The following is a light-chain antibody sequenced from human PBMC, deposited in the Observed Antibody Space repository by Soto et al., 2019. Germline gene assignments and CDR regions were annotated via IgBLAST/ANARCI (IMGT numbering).Light chain of an antibody. Sequence: QSALTQPPSASGSPGQSVTISCTGTSSDVGGYNYVSWYQQHPGKVPKLMIYEVNKPPSGVPDRFSGSKSGNTSSLTVSGLPDEDEADYYCTSYAGGNNVFGTGTKLTVL. CDR3: TSYAGGNNV. J-gene: IGLJ1*01. CDR1: SSDVGGYNY. V-gene: IGLV2-8*01. CDR2: EVN.